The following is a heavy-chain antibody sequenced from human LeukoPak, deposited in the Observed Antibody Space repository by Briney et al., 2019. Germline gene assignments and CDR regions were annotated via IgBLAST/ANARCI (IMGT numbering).Heavy chain of an antibody. D-gene: IGHD3-10*01. CDR1: GGSISSYY. J-gene: IGHJ6*02. V-gene: IGHV4-59*08. CDR3: ARHRITMVRGTATYYYYGMDV. CDR2: IYYSGST. Sequence: PSETLSLTCTVSGGSISSYYWSWIRQPPGKGLEWIGYIYYSGSTNYNPSLKSRVTISVDTSKNQFSLKLSSVTAADTAVYYCARHRITMVRGTATYYYYGMDVWGQGTTVTVSS.